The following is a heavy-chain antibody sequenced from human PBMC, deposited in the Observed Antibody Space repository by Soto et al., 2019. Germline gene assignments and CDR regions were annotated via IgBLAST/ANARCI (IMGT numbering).Heavy chain of an antibody. J-gene: IGHJ6*02. CDR1: GGSITSSSYY. V-gene: IGHV4-39*01. CDR3: ATHIPYYYYAIDV. CDR2: IDYSGSP. Sequence: QLQLQESGPGLVESSETMSLNCTVSGGSITSSSYYWGWIRQPPGKGLEWIGTIDYSGSPYYNPSLKSRVTISVDTSKKQFSLKLSSVTAADTAVYYCATHIPYYYYAIDVWGQGTTVTVSS.